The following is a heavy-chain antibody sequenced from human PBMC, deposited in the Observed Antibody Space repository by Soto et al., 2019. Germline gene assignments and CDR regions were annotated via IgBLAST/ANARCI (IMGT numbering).Heavy chain of an antibody. J-gene: IGHJ3*02. Sequence: EVQLVESGGGLVQPGESLRLSCAASGFTLSGYWMNWVRQAPGKGLEWVANIKQDGREKQYVDSVKGRFTISRDNAKNSLYLQMNSLRVEDTAVYYCLITPSAFGIWGQGTMVIVSS. D-gene: IGHD3-16*01. CDR2: IKQDGREK. CDR3: LITPSAFGI. CDR1: GFTLSGYW. V-gene: IGHV3-7*01.